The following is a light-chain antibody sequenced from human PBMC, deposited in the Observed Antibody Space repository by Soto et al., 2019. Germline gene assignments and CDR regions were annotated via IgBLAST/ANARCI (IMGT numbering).Light chain of an antibody. J-gene: IGLJ2*01. CDR3: SSYTSSSTPVV. CDR1: SSDVGGYNY. Sequence: QSVLTQPRSVSGSPGQSITISCSGTSSDVGGYNYVSWYQQHPGKAPKLMIYEVSNRPSGVSNRFSGSKSGNTASLTISGLQAEDEADYYCSSYTSSSTPVVFGGGTKVTVL. CDR2: EVS. V-gene: IGLV2-14*01.